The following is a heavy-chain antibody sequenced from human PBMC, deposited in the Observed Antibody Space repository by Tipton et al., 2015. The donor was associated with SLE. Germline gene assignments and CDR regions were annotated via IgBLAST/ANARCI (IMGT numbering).Heavy chain of an antibody. CDR2: ISYDVSNT. CDR3: AKGDSSGWSFFDY. CDR1: GFIFSSYE. V-gene: IGHV3-30*04. D-gene: IGHD6-19*01. Sequence: SLRLSCAASGFIFSSYEMHWVRQAPGKGLEWVTAISYDVSNTYYADSVKGRFTISRDNSKNTLYLQMNSLRPDDTGVYYCAKGDSSGWSFFDYWGQGTLVTVSP. J-gene: IGHJ4*02.